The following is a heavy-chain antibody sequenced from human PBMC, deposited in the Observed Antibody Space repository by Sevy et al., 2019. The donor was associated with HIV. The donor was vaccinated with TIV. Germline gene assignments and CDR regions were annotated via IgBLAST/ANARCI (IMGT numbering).Heavy chain of an antibody. Sequence: ASVKVSCKVSGYTLTELSMHWVRQAPGKGLEWMGGFDPEDRERIYAQKFQGRVTMTEDTSTDTAYMELSSLRSEDTAVYYCATAGYYSSGTHAFDVWGQGTMVTVSS. CDR3: ATAGYYSSGTHAFDV. D-gene: IGHD3-22*01. CDR2: FDPEDRER. V-gene: IGHV1-24*01. CDR1: GYTLTELS. J-gene: IGHJ3*01.